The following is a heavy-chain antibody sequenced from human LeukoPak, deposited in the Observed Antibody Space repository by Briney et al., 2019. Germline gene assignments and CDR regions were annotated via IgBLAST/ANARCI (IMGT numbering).Heavy chain of an antibody. J-gene: IGHJ6*02. Sequence: GGSLRLSCAASGFTFSSYAMHWVRQAPGKGLEWVAVISYDGSNKYYADSVKGRFTISRDNSKNTLYLQMNSLRAEDTAVYYCASSYYYDSSGYYYYYGMDVWGQGTTVTVSS. CDR2: ISYDGSNK. D-gene: IGHD3-22*01. CDR3: ASSYYYDSSGYYYYYGMDV. CDR1: GFTFSSYA. V-gene: IGHV3-30*04.